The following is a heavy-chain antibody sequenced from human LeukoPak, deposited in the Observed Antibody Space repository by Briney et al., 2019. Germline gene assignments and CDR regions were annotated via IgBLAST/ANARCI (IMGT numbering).Heavy chain of an antibody. J-gene: IGHJ4*02. Sequence: SVKVSCKASGGTFSSYAISWVRQAPGQGLEWMGGIIPIFGTANYAQKFQGRVTITADESTGTAYMELSSLRSEDTAVYYCARDRRWLQSKNYFDYWGQGTLVTVSS. CDR3: ARDRRWLQSKNYFDY. D-gene: IGHD5-24*01. CDR1: GGTFSSYA. V-gene: IGHV1-69*13. CDR2: IIPIFGTA.